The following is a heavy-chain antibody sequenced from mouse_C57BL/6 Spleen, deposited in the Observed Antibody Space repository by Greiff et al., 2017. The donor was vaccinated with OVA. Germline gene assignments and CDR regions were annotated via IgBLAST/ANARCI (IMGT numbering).Heavy chain of an antibody. CDR2: IYPADSET. D-gene: IGHD3-2*02. V-gene: IGHV1-61*01. CDR1: GYTFTSYW. J-gene: IGHJ4*01. Sequence: QVQLQQPGAELVRPGSSVKLSCTASGYTFTSYWMDWVQQTPGQGLEWIGNIYPADSETHYNQKFKDKATLTVDKSSSTAYMQLSSLTSEDSAVYYCERRGSSGYVGCAMDYWGQGTSVTVSS. CDR3: ERRGSSGYVGCAMDY.